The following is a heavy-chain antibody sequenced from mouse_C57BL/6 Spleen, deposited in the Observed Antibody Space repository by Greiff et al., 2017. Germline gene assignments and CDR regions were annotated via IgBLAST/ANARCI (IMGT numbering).Heavy chain of an antibody. CDR1: GFTFSSYA. J-gene: IGHJ1*03. V-gene: IGHV5-4*01. Sequence: EVKLVESGGGLVKPGGSLKLSCAASGFTFSSYAMSWVRQTPEKRLEWVATLSAGGSYTYYPDNVKGRFTKSRDNAKNNLYQQMSHLKSEVTTMYYGARDLITRGYFDVWGTGTTVTVSA. D-gene: IGHD1-1*01. CDR3: ARDLITRGYFDV. CDR2: LSAGGSYT.